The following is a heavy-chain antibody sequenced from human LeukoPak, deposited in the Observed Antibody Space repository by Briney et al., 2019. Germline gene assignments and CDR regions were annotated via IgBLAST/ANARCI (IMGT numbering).Heavy chain of an antibody. Sequence: PGGSLRLSCAASGFTFSSYWMSWVRQAPGKGLEWVANMKQDGSEKNYVDSVKGRFTISRDNAKNSLYLQMNSLRAEDTAVYYCARDRIAAAGTYYYGMDVWGQGTTVTVPS. CDR3: ARDRIAAAGTYYYGMDV. J-gene: IGHJ6*02. CDR1: GFTFSSYW. CDR2: MKQDGSEK. D-gene: IGHD6-13*01. V-gene: IGHV3-7*01.